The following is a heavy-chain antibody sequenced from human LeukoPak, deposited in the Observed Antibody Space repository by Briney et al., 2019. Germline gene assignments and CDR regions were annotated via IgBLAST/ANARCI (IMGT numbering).Heavy chain of an antibody. J-gene: IGHJ6*04. V-gene: IGHV6-1*01. CDR2: TYYRSKWYN. D-gene: IGHD6-19*01. CDR1: GDSVSSNGAA. CDR3: AGGYSGSTVFLFQY. Sequence: SQTLSLTCAISGDSVSSNGAAWNWIRQSPSRGLEWLGRTYYRSKWYNDYAVSVRSRITIDADTSKNQFSLQLNSVTPEDTAVYYCAGGYSGSTVFLFQYWGKGTTVTVSS.